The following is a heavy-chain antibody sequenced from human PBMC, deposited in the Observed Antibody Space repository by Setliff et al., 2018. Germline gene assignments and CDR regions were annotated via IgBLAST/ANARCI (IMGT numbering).Heavy chain of an antibody. J-gene: IGHJ6*03. Sequence: SVKVSCKASRGTFSSYGITWVRQAPGQGLEWMGGIIPIFGTTDYAQKFQGRVTITTDESTGTAYMEMSSLRSEDTAVYYCARERGDIVSTTSYYYYMDVWGKGTTVTVSS. CDR2: IIPIFGTT. V-gene: IGHV1-69*05. D-gene: IGHD5-12*01. CDR1: RGTFSSYG. CDR3: ARERGDIVSTTSYYYYMDV.